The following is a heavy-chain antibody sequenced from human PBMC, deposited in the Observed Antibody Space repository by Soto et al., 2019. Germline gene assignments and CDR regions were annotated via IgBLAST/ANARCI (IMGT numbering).Heavy chain of an antibody. V-gene: IGHV4-34*01. CDR3: ARGNLIPLSYYYGMDF. Sequence: QVQLQQWGAGLLKPSETLSLTCAVYGGSFSGYYWSWIRQPPGKGLEWIGEINHSGRTNNNPSLKIRVTISVDTSQNQFSLKLSSVTAADTAVYYCARGNLIPLSYYYGMDFWCQCTTVTVSS. D-gene: IGHD2-2*02. CDR2: INHSGRT. CDR1: GGSFSGYY. J-gene: IGHJ6*02.